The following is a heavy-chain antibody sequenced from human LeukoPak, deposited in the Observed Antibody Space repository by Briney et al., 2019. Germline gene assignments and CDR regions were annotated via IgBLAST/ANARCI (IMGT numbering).Heavy chain of an antibody. CDR1: GFTFSSYG. Sequence: GRSLRLSCAASGFTFSSYGMHWVRQAPGKGLEWVAFISYDGSNKYYADSVKGRFTISRDNSKNTLYLQMNNLRADDTAAYYCAKARYDGEVMIAATDYWGQGTLVTVSS. CDR3: AKARYDGEVMIAATDY. J-gene: IGHJ4*02. V-gene: IGHV3-30*18. D-gene: IGHD2-15*01. CDR2: ISYDGSNK.